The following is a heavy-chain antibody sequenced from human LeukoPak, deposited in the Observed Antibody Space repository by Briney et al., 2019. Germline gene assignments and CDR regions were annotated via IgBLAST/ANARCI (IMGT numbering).Heavy chain of an antibody. CDR1: GGSISSYY. V-gene: IGHV4-59*01. CDR2: IYYSGST. CDR3: ARHLVAVTAIEPDAFDV. D-gene: IGHD2-21*01. Sequence: SETLSLTCTVSGGSISSYYWSWIRQPPGKGLEWIGYIYYSGSTNYNPSLKSRVTLSVDTSKNQFSLKLSSVTAADTAVYYCARHLVAVTAIEPDAFDVWGQGTMVTVSS. J-gene: IGHJ3*01.